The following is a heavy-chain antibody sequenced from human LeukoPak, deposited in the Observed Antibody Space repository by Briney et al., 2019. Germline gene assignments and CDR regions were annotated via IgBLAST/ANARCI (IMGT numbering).Heavy chain of an antibody. V-gene: IGHV5-51*01. CDR1: GYSFTSYW. J-gene: IGHJ4*02. D-gene: IGHD6-13*01. Sequence: GESLKISCKGSGYSFTSYWNGWVRQMPGKGLEWMGIIYPGDSDTRYSPSFQGQVTISADKSVSTAYLQWSSLKASDTAMYYCARHVGVVAAGSNVCFDYWGQGTLVTVSS. CDR2: IYPGDSDT. CDR3: ARHVGVVAAGSNVCFDY.